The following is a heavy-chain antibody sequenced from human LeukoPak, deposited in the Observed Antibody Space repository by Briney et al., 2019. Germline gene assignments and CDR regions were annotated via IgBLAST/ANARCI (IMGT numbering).Heavy chain of an antibody. V-gene: IGHV3-74*01. CDR2: IISDGSSR. J-gene: IGHJ4*02. Sequence: GGSLRLSCAASGFTFSSYWMHWVRQAPGKGLVWVSRIISDGSSRSYADSVKGRLTISRDNAKNTLYLQMNSLRADDTAVYYCARETRSDYANDYWGQGTLVTVSS. D-gene: IGHD1-26*01. CDR1: GFTFSSYW. CDR3: ARETRSDYANDY.